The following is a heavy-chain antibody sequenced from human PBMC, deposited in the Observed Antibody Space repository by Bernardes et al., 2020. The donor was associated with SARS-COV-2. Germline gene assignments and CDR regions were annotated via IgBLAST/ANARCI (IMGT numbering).Heavy chain of an antibody. J-gene: IGHJ4*02. V-gene: IGHV3-53*01. CDR2: LYAGGTT. CDR1: GFSVSSNY. CDR3: ATSKVTSLTAEY. Sequence: GGSLRLSCAASGFSVSSNYMNWVRQAPGKGLEWVSILYAGGTTYYADSVKGRFTISRDNSKNTLYLQMNTLRAEDTAVYYCATSKVTSLTAEYWGQGTLVTVSS. D-gene: IGHD4-17*01.